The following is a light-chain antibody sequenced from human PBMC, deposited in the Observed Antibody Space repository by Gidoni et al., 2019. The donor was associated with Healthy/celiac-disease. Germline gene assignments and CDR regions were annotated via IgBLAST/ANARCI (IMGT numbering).Light chain of an antibody. CDR3: QQSYSTPPYT. CDR2: AAS. J-gene: IGKJ2*01. Sequence: DIQLTQSPSSLSASVGDRVTITCRASQSISSYLNWYQQKPGKDPKLLIYAASSMQSGVPSRVSGSGSGTDFTITISSLQPEDFATYYWQQSYSTPPYTFGQGTKLEIK. V-gene: IGKV1-39*01. CDR1: QSISSY.